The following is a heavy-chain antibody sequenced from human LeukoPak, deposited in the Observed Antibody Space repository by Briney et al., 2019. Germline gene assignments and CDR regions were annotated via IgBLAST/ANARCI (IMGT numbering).Heavy chain of an antibody. Sequence: ASVKVSCKASGGTFSSYAISWVRQAPGQGLEWMGGIIPIFGTANYAQKFQGRVTITTDESTSTAYMELSSLRSEDTAVYYCAGGTRTTVTTPPYWYFDLWGRGTLVAVSS. J-gene: IGHJ2*01. CDR1: GGTFSSYA. CDR2: IIPIFGTA. D-gene: IGHD4-17*01. CDR3: AGGTRTTVTTPPYWYFDL. V-gene: IGHV1-69*05.